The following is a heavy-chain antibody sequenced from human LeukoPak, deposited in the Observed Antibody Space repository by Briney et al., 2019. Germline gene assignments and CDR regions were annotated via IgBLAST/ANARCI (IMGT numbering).Heavy chain of an antibody. CDR3: ARSPSRGESFDY. CDR2: IYYSGST. D-gene: IGHD3-16*01. CDR1: GGSISSYY. J-gene: IGHJ4*02. V-gene: IGHV4-59*01. Sequence: SETLSLTCTVSGGSISSYYWSWIRQPPGKGLGWIGYIYYSGSTNYNPSLKSRVTISVDTSKNQFSLKLSSVTAADTAVYYCARSPSRGESFDYWGQGTLVTVSS.